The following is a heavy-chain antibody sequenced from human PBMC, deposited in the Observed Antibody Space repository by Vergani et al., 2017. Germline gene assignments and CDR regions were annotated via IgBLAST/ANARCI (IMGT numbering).Heavy chain of an antibody. V-gene: IGHV3-15*07. CDR2: IKSTFDRGTT. CDR3: TTDPRSCGDGSCYWLRDHHYYGMDV. J-gene: IGHJ6*02. D-gene: IGHD2-21*01. Sequence: EVQLVESGGGIVKPGGSLRLSCVASGFSFRNAWMNWVRRTPGKGLEWVGRIKSTFDRGTTDYAAAVKGRFTISRDDSKNTLFLHMNGLKTEYIGVYYCTTDPRSCGDGSCYWLRDHHYYGMDVWGQGTTVTVSS. CDR1: GFSFRNAW.